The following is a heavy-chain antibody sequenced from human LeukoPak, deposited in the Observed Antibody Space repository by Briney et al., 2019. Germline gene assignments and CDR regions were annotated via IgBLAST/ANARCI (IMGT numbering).Heavy chain of an antibody. CDR2: IYHSGST. Sequence: SETLSLTCTVSGGSISSGGYYWSWIRQPPGKGLEWIGYIYHSGSTYYNLSLKSRVTISVDRSKNQFSLKLSSVTAADTAVYYCARGGSYDPNFDYWGQGTLVTVSS. CDR1: GGSISSGGYY. D-gene: IGHD1-26*01. CDR3: ARGGSYDPNFDY. V-gene: IGHV4-30-2*01. J-gene: IGHJ4*02.